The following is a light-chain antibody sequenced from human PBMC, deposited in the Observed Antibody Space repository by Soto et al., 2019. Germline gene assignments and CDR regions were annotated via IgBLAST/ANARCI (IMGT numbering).Light chain of an antibody. J-gene: IGKJ1*01. Sequence: IQMTQSPSSLSASVGDRVTITCRASQSISNWLAWYQQKPGKAPNLLIYAASTLQSGVPSRFSGSGSGTEFTLTISSLQPDDFATYYCQHYNSYSEAFGQGTKVDIK. V-gene: IGKV1-5*01. CDR2: AAS. CDR3: QHYNSYSEA. CDR1: QSISNW.